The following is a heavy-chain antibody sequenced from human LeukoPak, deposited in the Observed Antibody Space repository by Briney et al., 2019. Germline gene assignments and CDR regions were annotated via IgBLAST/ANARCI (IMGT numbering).Heavy chain of an antibody. V-gene: IGHV3-7*01. Sequence: PGGSLRLSCAASGFIFSNFWMGWVRQAPGKGPEWVADIKQDGSREYYVDSVKGRFTISRDNAKNSLYLQLNSLRAEDTAVYFCAREWANVDITFDYWGQGTLVTVSS. CDR1: GFIFSNFW. J-gene: IGHJ4*02. D-gene: IGHD5-12*01. CDR2: IKQDGSRE. CDR3: AREWANVDITFDY.